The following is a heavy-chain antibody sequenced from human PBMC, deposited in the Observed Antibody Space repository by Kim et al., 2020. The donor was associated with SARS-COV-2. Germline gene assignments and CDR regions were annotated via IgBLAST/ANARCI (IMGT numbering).Heavy chain of an antibody. J-gene: IGHJ4*02. V-gene: IGHV3-15*01. Sequence: GGSLRLSCAASGFTFSNAWMSWVRQAPGKGLEWVGRVKSKTDGGTTDYVAPVKGRFTISRDDSKNTLYLQMNSLKTEDTAVYYCTAEYYDILTGYRLLYYWGRGTLVTVSS. D-gene: IGHD3-9*01. CDR3: TAEYYDILTGYRLLYY. CDR1: GFTFSNAW. CDR2: VKSKTDGGTT.